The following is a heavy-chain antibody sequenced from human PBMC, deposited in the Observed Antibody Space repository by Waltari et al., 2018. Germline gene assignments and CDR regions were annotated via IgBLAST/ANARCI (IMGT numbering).Heavy chain of an antibody. Sequence: EVQLVESGGGLVQPGRSLRLSCAASGFNFSDHYMDWVRQAPGKGLEWVGRIKNKVNRYTTEYAASLKGIFTVARDDSKNSVFLQMNSRKTEDTAVYYCARTSVRPGRGWYFDLWGRGTLVTVSS. J-gene: IGHJ2*01. D-gene: IGHD1-26*01. V-gene: IGHV3-72*01. CDR1: GFNFSDHY. CDR2: IKNKVNRYTT. CDR3: ARTSVRPGRGWYFDL.